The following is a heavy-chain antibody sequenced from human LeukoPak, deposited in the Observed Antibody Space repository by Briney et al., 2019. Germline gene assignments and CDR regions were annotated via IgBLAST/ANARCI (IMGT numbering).Heavy chain of an antibody. J-gene: IGHJ4*02. CDR2: MNPNSGNT. Sequence: VASVKVSCKASGYTFTSYDINWVRQATGQGLEWMGWMNPNSGNTGYAQKFQGRVTITRNTSISTAYMELSSLRSEDTAVYYCARGTIYDYVWGSYRLDPYFDYWGQGTLVTVSS. D-gene: IGHD3-16*02. V-gene: IGHV1-8*03. CDR3: ARGTIYDYVWGSYRLDPYFDY. CDR1: GYTFTSYD.